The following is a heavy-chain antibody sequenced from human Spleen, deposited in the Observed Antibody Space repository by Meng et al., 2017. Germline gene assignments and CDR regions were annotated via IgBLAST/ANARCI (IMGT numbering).Heavy chain of an antibody. CDR3: ARGYGDTGHGMDV. J-gene: IGHJ6*02. CDR2: ISSSGSTI. CDR1: GFTFSDYY. D-gene: IGHD4-17*01. Sequence: GESLKISCAASGFTFSDYYMSWIRQAPGKGLEWVSYISSSGSTIYYADSVKGRFTISRDNAKNSLYLQMNSLRGEDTAVYYCARGYGDTGHGMDVWGQGTTVTVSS. V-gene: IGHV3-11*04.